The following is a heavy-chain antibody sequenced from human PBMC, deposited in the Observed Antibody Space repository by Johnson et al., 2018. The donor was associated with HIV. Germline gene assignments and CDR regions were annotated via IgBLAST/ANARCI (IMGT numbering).Heavy chain of an antibody. Sequence: QVQLVESGGGGVQPGRSLRLSCAASGFIFSSYAMHWVRQAPGKGLEWVAVILYDGSNKYYADSVKGRFTISRDNSKNTLYLQMNSLRAEDTAVYYCARKGPTSGRADAFDLWGQGTMVTVSS. CDR3: ARKGPTSGRADAFDL. CDR1: GFIFSSYA. CDR2: ILYDGSNK. V-gene: IGHV3-30-3*01. J-gene: IGHJ3*01.